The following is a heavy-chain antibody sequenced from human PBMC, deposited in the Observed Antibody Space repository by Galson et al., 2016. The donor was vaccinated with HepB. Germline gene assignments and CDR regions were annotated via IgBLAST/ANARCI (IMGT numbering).Heavy chain of an antibody. CDR3: ARLGYYGSGSSYYYGMDV. J-gene: IGHJ6*02. Sequence: QSGAEVKKPGESLKISCKGSGYSFTSYWIGWVRQMPGKGLEWMGIIYPGDSDTKYSPSFQGQVTISADKSITTAYLQWSSLKASDTAMYYRARLGYYGSGSSYYYGMDVWGQGTTVTVSS. D-gene: IGHD3-10*01. V-gene: IGHV5-51*01. CDR1: GYSFTSYW. CDR2: IYPGDSDT.